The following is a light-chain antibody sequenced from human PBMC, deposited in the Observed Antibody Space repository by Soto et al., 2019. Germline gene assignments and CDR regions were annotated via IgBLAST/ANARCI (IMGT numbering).Light chain of an antibody. CDR1: SRHSSYI. CDR2: LESSGSH. J-gene: IGLJ3*02. V-gene: IGLV4-60*02. Sequence: QLVLTQSSSAAAFLGSSGKLTFTLSSRHSSYIIAWHQQQPGKAPRDLMNLESSGSHNKGSGVPDRFSGSSSGADRYLTISNLQFEDEADYYCETWDSTTQVLGRGTQVPVL. CDR3: ETWDSTTQV.